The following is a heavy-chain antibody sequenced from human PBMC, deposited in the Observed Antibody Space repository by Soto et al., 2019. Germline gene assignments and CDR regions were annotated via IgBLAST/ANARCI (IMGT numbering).Heavy chain of an antibody. CDR3: ARVYCSSTSCYDAGDV. V-gene: IGHV1-2*02. D-gene: IGHD2-2*01. CDR2: INPNSGGT. CDR1: GYTFTGYY. Sequence: ASVKVSCKASGYTFTGYYMHWVRQAPGQGLEWMGWINPNSGGTNYAQKFQGRVTMTRDTSISTAYMELSRLRSDDTAVYYCARVYCSSTSCYDAGDVWGQGTTVTVSS. J-gene: IGHJ6*02.